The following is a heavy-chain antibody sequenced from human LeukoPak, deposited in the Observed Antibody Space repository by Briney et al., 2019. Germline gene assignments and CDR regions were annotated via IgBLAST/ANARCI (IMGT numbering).Heavy chain of an antibody. CDR2: VYSGGPT. CDR3: ARAAKKYYFDD. Sequence: GGSLRLSCAASGFTVSNSYMIWFPQAPGRGLEWVSFVYSGGPTYYADSVKGRFTISRDNSKNTLYLQMNSLRVEDTAVYYCARAAKKYYFDDWGQGTLVTVSS. J-gene: IGHJ4*02. CDR1: GFTVSNSY. V-gene: IGHV3-53*01.